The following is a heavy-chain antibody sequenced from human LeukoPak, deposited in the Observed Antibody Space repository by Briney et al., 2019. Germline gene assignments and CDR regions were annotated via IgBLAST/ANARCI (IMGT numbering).Heavy chain of an antibody. CDR3: ARDRSSSWSKYYYYGMDV. CDR1: GGTFSSYA. CDR2: IIPILGIA. D-gene: IGHD6-13*01. J-gene: IGHJ6*02. Sequence: ASVKVSCKASGGTFSSYAISWVRQAPGQGLEWMGRIIPILGIANYAQKFQGRVTITADKSTSTAYMELSSLRSEDTAVYYCARDRSSSWSKYYYYGMDVWGQGTTVTVSS. V-gene: IGHV1-69*04.